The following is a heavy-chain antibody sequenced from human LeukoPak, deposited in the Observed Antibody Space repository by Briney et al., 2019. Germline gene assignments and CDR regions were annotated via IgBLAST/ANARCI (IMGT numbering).Heavy chain of an antibody. CDR2: INPSGGST. J-gene: IGHJ6*02. V-gene: IGHV1-46*01. Sequence: ASVKVSCKASGYTFTSYYMHWVRQAPGQGLEWMGIINPSGGSTSYAQKFQGRVTMTRDTSTSTVYMELSSLRSEGTAVYYCARGDIVATMGYYYYGMDVWGQGTTVTVSS. D-gene: IGHD5-12*01. CDR1: GYTFTSYY. CDR3: ARGDIVATMGYYYYGMDV.